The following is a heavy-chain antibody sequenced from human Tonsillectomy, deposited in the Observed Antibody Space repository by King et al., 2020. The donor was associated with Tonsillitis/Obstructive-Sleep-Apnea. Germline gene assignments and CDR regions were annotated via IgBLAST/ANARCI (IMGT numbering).Heavy chain of an antibody. D-gene: IGHD5-24*01. V-gene: IGHV4-39*01. CDR1: GGSISSSSYY. CDR2: IYYSGST. J-gene: IGHJ3*02. Sequence: QLQESGPGLVKPSETLSLTCTVSGGSISSSSYYWGWIRQPPGKGLEWIGSIYYSGSTYYNPSLKSRVTISVDTSKNQFSLKLSSVTAADTAVYYCASEGDGIAGAFDIWGQGTMVTVSS. CDR3: ASEGDGIAGAFDI.